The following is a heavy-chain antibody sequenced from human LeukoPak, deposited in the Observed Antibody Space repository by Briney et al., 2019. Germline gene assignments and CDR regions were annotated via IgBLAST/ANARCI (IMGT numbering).Heavy chain of an antibody. J-gene: IGHJ4*02. D-gene: IGHD2-2*01. CDR2: IYYSGST. Sequence: PSETLSLTCTVSGGSISSGDYYWSWIRQPPGKGLEWIGYIYYSGSTNYNPSLKSRVTISVDTSKNQFSLKLSSVTAADTAVYYCARDTSTSSFDYWGQGTLVTVSS. CDR3: ARDTSTSSFDY. V-gene: IGHV4-61*08. CDR1: GGSISSGDYY.